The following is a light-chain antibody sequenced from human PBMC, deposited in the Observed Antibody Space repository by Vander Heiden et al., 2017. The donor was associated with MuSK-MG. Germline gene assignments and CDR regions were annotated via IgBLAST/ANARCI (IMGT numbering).Light chain of an antibody. CDR1: QSLLHSDGKSY. Sequence: DIVMTQTTLSLSVTPGQPAYISCKSSQSLLHSDGKSYLYWYLQRPGESPQLLIYEVSSRFSGVSGRFSGSGSGTYFTLKISRVDAGDVGVYYRLQGRHLQTFGQGTKLEIK. CDR2: EVS. V-gene: IGKV2-29*01. CDR3: LQGRHLQT. J-gene: IGKJ2*01.